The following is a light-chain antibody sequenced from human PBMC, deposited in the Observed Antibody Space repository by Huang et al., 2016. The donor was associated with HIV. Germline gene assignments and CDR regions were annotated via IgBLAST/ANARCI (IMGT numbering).Light chain of an antibody. CDR3: QQYGGSPPSIT. CDR2: GAS. CDR1: QSFTSSS. Sequence: EIVLTQSPGTLSLSPGERATLSCRASQSFTSSSLAGYQQKPGQAPRLLIYGASTRATGIPDRFSGSGSGTDFTLTISRLEPEDFALYYCQQYGGSPPSITFGQGTRLEIK. V-gene: IGKV3-20*01. J-gene: IGKJ5*01.